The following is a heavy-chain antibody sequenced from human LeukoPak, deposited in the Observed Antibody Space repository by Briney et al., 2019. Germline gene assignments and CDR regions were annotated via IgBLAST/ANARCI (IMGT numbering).Heavy chain of an antibody. CDR2: IRSKANSYAT. V-gene: IGHV3-73*01. J-gene: IGHJ4*02. Sequence: GGSLKLSCAASGFTFSGSAMHWVRQASGKGLEWVGRIRSKANSYATAYAASVKGRFTISRDDSKNTAYLQMNSLRAEVTAVYYCAREVTPYYWGQGTLVTVSS. D-gene: IGHD2-15*01. CDR1: GFTFSGSA. CDR3: AREVTPYY.